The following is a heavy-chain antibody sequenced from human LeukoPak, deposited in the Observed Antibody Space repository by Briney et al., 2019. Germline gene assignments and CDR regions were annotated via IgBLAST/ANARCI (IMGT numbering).Heavy chain of an antibody. CDR3: ARCAPYYYGMDV. CDR2: IYYSGST. Sequence: PSETLSPTCTVSSGSISSGGYYWSWVRQHPGKGLEWIGYIYYSGSTYYNPSLKSRVTISVDTSKNQFSLKLSSVTAADTAVYYCARCAPYYYGMDVWGQGTTVTVSS. V-gene: IGHV4-31*03. J-gene: IGHJ6*02. CDR1: SGSISSGGYY.